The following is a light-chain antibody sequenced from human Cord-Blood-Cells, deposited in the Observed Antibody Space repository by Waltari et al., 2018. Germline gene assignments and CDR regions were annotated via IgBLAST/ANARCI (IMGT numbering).Light chain of an antibody. CDR2: DAS. Sequence: DIQMTQSPSTLSASVGDRVTITCRASQSIIGWLAWYQQKPGKAPKLLIYDASSLESGVPSRFSGRGSGTEFTLTISSLQPDDFATYCQQYNSYSRGYTFGQGTKLEIK. V-gene: IGKV1-5*01. CDR1: QSIIGW. CDR3: QQYNSYSRGYT. J-gene: IGKJ2*01.